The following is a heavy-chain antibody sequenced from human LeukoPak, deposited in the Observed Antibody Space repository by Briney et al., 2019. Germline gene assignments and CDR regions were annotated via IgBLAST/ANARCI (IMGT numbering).Heavy chain of an antibody. J-gene: IGHJ5*02. CDR3: ATYGSGSYRFDP. Sequence: SETLSLTCTVSGGSISSSYGTWIRQPPGKGLEWIGYIFYSGGTNYNPSLKSRVTISVDTSRNQFSLKLNSVTAADTAVYYCATYGSGSYRFDPWGQGTLVTVSS. V-gene: IGHV4-59*12. D-gene: IGHD3-10*01. CDR2: IFYSGGT. CDR1: GGSISSSY.